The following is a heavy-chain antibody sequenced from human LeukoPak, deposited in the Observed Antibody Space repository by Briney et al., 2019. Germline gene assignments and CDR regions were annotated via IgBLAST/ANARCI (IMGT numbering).Heavy chain of an antibody. CDR3: ARPVAIAVAGTNAFDI. CDR2: INAGNGNT. CDR1: GYTFTSYA. J-gene: IGHJ3*02. Sequence: GASVKVSCKASGYTFTSYAMHWVRQAPGQRLEWMGWINAGNGNTKYSQKFQGRVTITRDTSASTAYMELSSLRSEDTAVYYCARPVAIAVAGTNAFDIWGQGTMVTVSS. V-gene: IGHV1-3*01. D-gene: IGHD6-19*01.